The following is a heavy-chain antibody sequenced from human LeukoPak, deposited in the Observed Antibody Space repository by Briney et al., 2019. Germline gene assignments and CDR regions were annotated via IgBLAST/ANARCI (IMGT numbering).Heavy chain of an antibody. CDR2: IYYSGST. CDR1: GGSISSYY. D-gene: IGHD1-26*01. J-gene: IGHJ4*02. CDR3: GSKAPRVGAIDY. Sequence: SETLSLTCTVSGGSISSYYWSWIRQPPGKGLEWIGYIYYSGSTNYNPSLKSRVTISVDTSKNQFSLKLSSVTAADTAVYYCGSKAPRVGAIDYWGQGILVTVSS. V-gene: IGHV4-59*01.